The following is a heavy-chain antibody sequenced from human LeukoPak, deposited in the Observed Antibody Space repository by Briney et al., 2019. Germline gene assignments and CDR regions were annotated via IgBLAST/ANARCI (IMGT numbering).Heavy chain of an antibody. CDR1: GGSFSGYY. CDR2: INHSGST. J-gene: IGHJ4*02. Sequence: PSETLSLTCAVYGGSFSGYYWSWIRQPPGKGLEWIGEINHSGSTNYNPSLKSRVTISVDTSKNQFSLKLSSVTAADTAVYYCARGLGYSNSYYFDHWGQGTLVTVSS. D-gene: IGHD4-11*01. CDR3: ARGLGYSNSYYFDH. V-gene: IGHV4-34*01.